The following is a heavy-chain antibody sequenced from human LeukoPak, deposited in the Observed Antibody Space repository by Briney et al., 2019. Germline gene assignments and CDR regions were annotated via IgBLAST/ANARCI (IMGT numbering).Heavy chain of an antibody. Sequence: GRTLSLSRAVSGFTFSGPDIHGVRRSSRKGLEEGSHIVKQDNFYATTSHASVASRFTISRDDSKNTAYLQINSLKTEDTALYYCTRDSGTYNWLDPWGQGTLVTVSS. V-gene: IGHV3-73*01. J-gene: IGHJ5*02. D-gene: IGHD1-26*01. CDR3: TRDSGTYNWLDP. CDR2: IVKQDNFYAT. CDR1: GFTFSGPD.